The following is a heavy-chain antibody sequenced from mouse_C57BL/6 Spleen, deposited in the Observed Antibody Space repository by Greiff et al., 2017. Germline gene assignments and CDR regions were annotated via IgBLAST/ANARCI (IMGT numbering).Heavy chain of an antibody. CDR2: IHPNSGST. D-gene: IGHD2-10*01. CDR1: GYTFTSYW. J-gene: IGHJ4*01. V-gene: IGHV1-64*01. CDR3: ARKRAYSDAMDY. Sequence: QVQLQQPGAELVKPGASVKLSCKASGYTFTSYWMHWVKQRPGQGLEWIGMIHPNSGSTNYNEKFKSKATLTVDKSSSTAYMQLSSLTSEDSAVYYCARKRAYSDAMDYWGQGTSVTVSS.